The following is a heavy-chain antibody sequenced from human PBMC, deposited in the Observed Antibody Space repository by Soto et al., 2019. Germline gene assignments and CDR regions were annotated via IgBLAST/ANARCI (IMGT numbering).Heavy chain of an antibody. V-gene: IGHV3-7*03. Sequence: EVQLVEAGGDLVPRGGSLRLSCAASGFTFGDFWMSWVRQAPGKGLEWVANIKKDGSEANYLDSVKGRFTISRDNAKNSLYLDLGSLRAEDTAVYFCARDSGTTYLTWFDPWGQGTQVTVSS. CDR2: IKKDGSEA. J-gene: IGHJ5*02. CDR1: GFTFGDFW. CDR3: ARDSGTTYLTWFDP. D-gene: IGHD3-10*01.